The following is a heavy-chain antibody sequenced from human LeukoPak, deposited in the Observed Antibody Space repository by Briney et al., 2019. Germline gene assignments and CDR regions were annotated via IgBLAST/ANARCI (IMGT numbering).Heavy chain of an antibody. Sequence: ASVKVSCKASGYTFTSYGISWVRQAPGQGLEWMGWISAYNGNTNYAQKLQGRVTMTTDTSTSTAYVELRSLRSDDTAVYYCARVGATHTYYYYYMDVWGKGTTVTVSS. V-gene: IGHV1-18*01. CDR3: ARVGATHTYYYYYMDV. CDR2: ISAYNGNT. J-gene: IGHJ6*03. CDR1: GYTFTSYG. D-gene: IGHD1-26*01.